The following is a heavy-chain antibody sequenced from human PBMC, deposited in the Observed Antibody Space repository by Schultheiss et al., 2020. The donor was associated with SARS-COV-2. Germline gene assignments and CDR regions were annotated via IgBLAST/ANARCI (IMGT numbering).Heavy chain of an antibody. Sequence: GESLKISCAASGFTFSGSAMHWVRQASGKGLEWVGRIRSKANSYATAYAASVKGRFTISRDDSKNTAYLQMNSLRAEDTAVYYCAPMAMVRGGNWFDPWGQGTLVTVSS. CDR3: APMAMVRGGNWFDP. J-gene: IGHJ5*02. V-gene: IGHV3-73*01. CDR2: IRSKANSYAT. CDR1: GFTFSGSA. D-gene: IGHD3-10*01.